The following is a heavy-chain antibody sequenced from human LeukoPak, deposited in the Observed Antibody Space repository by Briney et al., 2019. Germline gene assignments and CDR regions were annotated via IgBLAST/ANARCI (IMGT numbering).Heavy chain of an antibody. J-gene: IGHJ4*02. CDR1: GFTFSTYV. Sequence: GGSLRLSCAASGFTFSTYVMTWVRQAPGKGLEWVSAILGSGGGTYYADSVEGRFTISRDNSKNTLYLQMDSLRAEDTAVYYCARASGFYWGQGTLVTVSS. V-gene: IGHV3-23*01. CDR3: ARASGFY. CDR2: ILGSGGGT.